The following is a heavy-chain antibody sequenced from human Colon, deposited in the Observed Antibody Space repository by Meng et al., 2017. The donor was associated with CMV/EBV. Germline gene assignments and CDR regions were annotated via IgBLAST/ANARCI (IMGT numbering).Heavy chain of an antibody. V-gene: IGHV1-46*01. CDR1: GYTFTSYY. CDR3: ARDRCGSCSAGWWFDP. Sequence: ASVKVSCKASGYTFTSYYMHWVRQAPGQGLEWMGIINPSGGSTSYAQKFQGRVTMTRDTSTSTVYMELSSLRSEDTAVYYCARDRCGSCSAGWWFDPWGQGTLVTVSS. CDR2: INPSGGST. D-gene: IGHD2-15*01. J-gene: IGHJ5*02.